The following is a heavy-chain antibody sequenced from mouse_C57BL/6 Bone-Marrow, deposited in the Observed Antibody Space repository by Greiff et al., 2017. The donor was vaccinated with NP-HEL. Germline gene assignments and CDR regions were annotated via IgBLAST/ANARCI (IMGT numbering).Heavy chain of an antibody. V-gene: IGHV1-81*01. D-gene: IGHD1-1*01. J-gene: IGHJ1*03. CDR1: GYTFTSYG. Sequence: VMLVESGAELARPGASVKLSCKASGYTFTSYGISWVKQRTGQGLEWIGEIYPRSGNTYYNEKFKGKATLTADKSSSTAYMELRSLTSEDSAVYFCARGIFSGSSPYWYFDVWGTGTTVTVSS. CDR3: ARGIFSGSSPYWYFDV. CDR2: IYPRSGNT.